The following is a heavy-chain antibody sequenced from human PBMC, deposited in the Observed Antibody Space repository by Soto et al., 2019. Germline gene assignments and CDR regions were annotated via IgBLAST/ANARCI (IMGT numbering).Heavy chain of an antibody. V-gene: IGHV3-48*01. J-gene: IGHJ3*02. Sequence: LRLSCAASGFTFSSYSMNWVRQAPGKGLEWVSYISSSSSTIYYADSVKGRFTISRDNAKNSLYLQMNSLRAEDTAVYYCARTPYSGGWYKHHDAFDIWGQGTMVTVSS. D-gene: IGHD6-19*01. CDR1: GFTFSSYS. CDR3: ARTPYSGGWYKHHDAFDI. CDR2: ISSSSSTI.